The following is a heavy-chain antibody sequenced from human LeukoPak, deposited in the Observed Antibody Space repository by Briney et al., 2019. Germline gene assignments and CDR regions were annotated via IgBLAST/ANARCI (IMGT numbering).Heavy chain of an antibody. J-gene: IGHJ4*02. V-gene: IGHV3-64*02. D-gene: IGHD3-9*01. CDR2: ISSNGGST. CDR3: ARGGYDILTGFAY. CDR1: GFTLSSYA. Sequence: GGSLRLSCAASGFTLSSYAMHWVRQAPGKGLEYVSAISSNGGSTYYADSVKGRFTISRDNSKNTLYLQMGSLRAEDMAVYYCARGGYDILTGFAYWGRGTLVTVSS.